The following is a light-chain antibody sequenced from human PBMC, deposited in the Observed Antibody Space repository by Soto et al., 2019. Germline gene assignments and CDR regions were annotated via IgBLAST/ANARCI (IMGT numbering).Light chain of an antibody. V-gene: IGKV1-27*01. CDR2: AAS. CDR3: QKYNSAPPT. J-gene: IGKJ1*01. CDR1: HNSLYSSDNKNY. Sequence: DIVLTQSPDSLAFSMDERAPINCKSSHNSLYSSDNKNYLSWYQQKPGKVPKLLIYAASTLQSGVPSRFSGSGSGTDFTLTISSLQPEDVATYYCQKYNSAPPTFGQGTKVDIK.